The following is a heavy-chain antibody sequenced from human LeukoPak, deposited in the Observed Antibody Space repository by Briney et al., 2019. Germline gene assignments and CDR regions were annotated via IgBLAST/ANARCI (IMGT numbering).Heavy chain of an antibody. V-gene: IGHV4-39*07. CDR3: ARDLIAAAGNFDY. CDR2: IYYSGST. D-gene: IGHD6-13*01. CDR1: GGSISSSSYY. Sequence: SETLSLTCTVSGGSISSSSYYWGWIRQPPGKGLEWIGNIYYSGSTYYSPSLKSRVTISVDKSKNQFSLKLSSVTAADTAVYYCARDLIAAAGNFDYWGQGTLVTVSS. J-gene: IGHJ4*02.